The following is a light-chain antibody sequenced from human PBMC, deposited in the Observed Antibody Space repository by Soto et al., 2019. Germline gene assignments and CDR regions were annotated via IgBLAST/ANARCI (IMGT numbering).Light chain of an antibody. CDR2: DSY. CDR3: QQYNNYPRT. V-gene: IGKV1-5*01. Sequence: DIEMTQSPSTLYASIGDGVTITCRASESISGWLAWYQQQPGKAPKLLIYDSYNLESGVPSRFSGSGSGTEFTLDISSLQPDDFATYYCQQYNNYPRTVGQGTQVDIK. CDR1: ESISGW. J-gene: IGKJ1*01.